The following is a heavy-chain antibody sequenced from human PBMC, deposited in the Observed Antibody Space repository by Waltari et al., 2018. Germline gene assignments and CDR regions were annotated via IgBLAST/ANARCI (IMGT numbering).Heavy chain of an antibody. CDR3: ARDKFGTLKPYYYYYYGMDV. V-gene: IGHV4-4*02. J-gene: IGHJ6*02. Sequence: QVQLQESGPGLVKPSGTLSLTCAVSGGSISSSNWWSWVRQPPGKGLEWIGEIYHSGSTNYNPSLKSRVTISVDKSKNQFSLKLSSVTAADTAVYYCARDKFGTLKPYYYYYYGMDVWGQGTTVTVSS. CDR1: GGSISSSNW. CDR2: IYHSGST. D-gene: IGHD1-1*01.